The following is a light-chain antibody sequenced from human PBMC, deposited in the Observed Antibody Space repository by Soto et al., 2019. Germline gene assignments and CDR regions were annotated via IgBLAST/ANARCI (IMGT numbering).Light chain of an antibody. CDR3: QQHHRVLGYG. Sequence: DIVMTQSPDSLTVSLGERASINCKSSHSVHYNSNNMYHLTWYQQRPGQPPKVLIYWASTRASGVPDRFSGSGSETDFTLTITNLQPEDAAIYYCQQHHRVLGYGFSRGTRLEIK. J-gene: IGKJ2*03. CDR2: WAS. CDR1: HSVHYNSNNMYH. V-gene: IGKV4-1*01.